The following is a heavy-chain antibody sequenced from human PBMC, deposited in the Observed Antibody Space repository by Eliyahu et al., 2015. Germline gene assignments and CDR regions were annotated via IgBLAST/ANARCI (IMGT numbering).Heavy chain of an antibody. CDR3: ARDLHPELRSDGGCSP. CDR1: GFTFSSYG. D-gene: IGHD3-16*01. J-gene: IGHJ5*02. CDR2: IWYDGSNK. V-gene: IGHV3-33*01. Sequence: QVQLVESGGGVVQPGRSLRLSCAASGFTFSSYGMHWVRQAPGKGLEWVAIIWYDGSNKYYADSVKGRFTISRDNSKNTLYLQMNSLRAEDTAVYYCARDLHPELRSDGGCSPWGQGTLVTVSS.